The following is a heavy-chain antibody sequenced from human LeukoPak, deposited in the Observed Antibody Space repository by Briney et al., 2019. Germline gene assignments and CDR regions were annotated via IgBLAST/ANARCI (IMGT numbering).Heavy chain of an antibody. V-gene: IGHV1-46*03. CDR3: ACVVRGAFDI. CDR2: INPSGGST. CDR1: GFTFTSYY. Sequence: GASVKVSCKASGFTFTSYYMHWVRQAPGQGLEWMGIINPSGGSTSYPQKFQGRVTMTRDTSTSTVCMELSSLRSEDTAVYYCACVVRGAFDIWGQGTLVTVSS. D-gene: IGHD2-21*01. J-gene: IGHJ3*02.